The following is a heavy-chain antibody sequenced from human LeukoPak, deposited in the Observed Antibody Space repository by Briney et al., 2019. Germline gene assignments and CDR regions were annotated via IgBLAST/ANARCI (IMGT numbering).Heavy chain of an antibody. J-gene: IGHJ4*02. CDR1: GFIFSDYV. CDR2: ISGSGDTT. CDR3: VRVYFGAFFDN. D-gene: IGHD4/OR15-4a*01. Sequence: GGSLRLSCAASGFIFSDYVMSWVRQAPGKGLECVSVISGSGDTTYYADSVKGRFTISRDNSKNTLYLQMNSLRAEDTAVYYCVRVYFGAFFDNWGQGTLVTVSS. V-gene: IGHV3-23*01.